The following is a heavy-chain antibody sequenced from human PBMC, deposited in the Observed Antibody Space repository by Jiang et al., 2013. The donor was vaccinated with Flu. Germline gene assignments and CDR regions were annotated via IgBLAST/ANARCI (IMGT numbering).Heavy chain of an antibody. J-gene: IGHJ4*02. CDR3: ARVTRDIVVVPPKKFYYFDY. CDR2: ISSSSSYI. Sequence: QLLESGGGLVKPGGSLRLSCAASGFTFSSYSMNWVRQAPGKGLEWVSSISSSSSYIYYADSVKGRFTISRDNAKNSLYLQMNSLRAEDTAVYYCARVTRDIVVVPPKKFYYFDYWGQGTLVTVSS. D-gene: IGHD2-2*01. CDR1: GFTFSSYS. V-gene: IGHV3-21*01.